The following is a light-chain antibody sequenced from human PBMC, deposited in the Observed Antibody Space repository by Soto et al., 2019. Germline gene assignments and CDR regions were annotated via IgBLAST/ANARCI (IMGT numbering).Light chain of an antibody. Sequence: QSVLTQPPSVSGAPGQSVTISCTGSSNDVASNYRVSWYQQPPGTAPKLVIYGVTNRPSGVPDRFSGSRSGNTASLTISGLQAEDEADYFCISSKASSAYVFGTGPKVKVL. V-gene: IGLV2-18*02. CDR1: SNDVASNYR. CDR3: ISSKASSAYV. CDR2: GVT. J-gene: IGLJ1*01.